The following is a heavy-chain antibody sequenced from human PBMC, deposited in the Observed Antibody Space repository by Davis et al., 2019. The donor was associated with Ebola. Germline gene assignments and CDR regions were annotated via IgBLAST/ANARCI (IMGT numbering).Heavy chain of an antibody. CDR3: ARDPRPGEVDY. V-gene: IGHV3-21*01. CDR1: GFTFSSYE. Sequence: GESLKISCAASGFTFSSYEMNWVRQAPGKGLEWVSSISSSSSYIYYADSVKGRFSISRDNAKNSLYLQMNSLRAEDTAVYYCARDPRPGEVDYWGQGTLVTVSS. J-gene: IGHJ4*02. CDR2: ISSSSSYI. D-gene: IGHD7-27*01.